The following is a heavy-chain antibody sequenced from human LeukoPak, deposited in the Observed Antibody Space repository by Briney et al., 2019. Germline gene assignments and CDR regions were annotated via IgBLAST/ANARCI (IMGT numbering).Heavy chain of an antibody. D-gene: IGHD5-18*01. CDR2: INPNSGGT. Sequence: ASVKVSCKASGYTFTGYYMHWVRQAPGQGLEWMGWINPNSGGTNYAQKFQGRVTMTRDTSISTAYMALSRLRSDDAAVYYCARVDTAMVILDYWGQGTLVTVSS. J-gene: IGHJ4*02. CDR3: ARVDTAMVILDY. CDR1: GYTFTGYY. V-gene: IGHV1-2*02.